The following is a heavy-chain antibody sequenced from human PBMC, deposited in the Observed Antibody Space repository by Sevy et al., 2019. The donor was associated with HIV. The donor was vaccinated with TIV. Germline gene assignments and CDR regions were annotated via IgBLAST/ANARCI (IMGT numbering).Heavy chain of an antibody. Sequence: GGSLRLSCAASGFTFYNYAMNWVRQAPGKGLEWVSTIFRSGETTYYADSVKARFTISRDNSKNPLYLQMNSLRTEETALYYCAGARYDSSGSFDAFDIWGQGTMVTVSS. V-gene: IGHV3-23*01. D-gene: IGHD3-22*01. CDR1: GFTFYNYA. CDR2: IFRSGETT. J-gene: IGHJ3*02. CDR3: AGARYDSSGSFDAFDI.